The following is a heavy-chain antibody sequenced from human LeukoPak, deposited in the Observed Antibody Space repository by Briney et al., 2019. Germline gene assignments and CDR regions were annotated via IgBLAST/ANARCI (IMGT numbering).Heavy chain of an antibody. CDR3: AKGTYYYGSTESTGSWYFDL. Sequence: GRSLRLSCAASGFTFSSYGMHWVRQAPGKGLEWVAVISYDGSNKYYADSVKGRFTISRDNSKNTLYLQMNSLRAEDTAVYYCAKGTYYYGSTESTGSWYFDLWGQGTLVTVSS. D-gene: IGHD3-10*01. CDR2: ISYDGSNK. V-gene: IGHV3-30*18. CDR1: GFTFSSYG. J-gene: IGHJ2*01.